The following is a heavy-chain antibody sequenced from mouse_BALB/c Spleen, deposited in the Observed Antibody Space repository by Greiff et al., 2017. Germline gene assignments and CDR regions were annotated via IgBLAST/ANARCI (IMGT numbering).Heavy chain of an antibody. V-gene: IGHV5-2*01. CDR3: ARYNYFYAMDY. CDR1: EYEFPSHD. J-gene: IGHJ4*01. CDR2: INSDGGST. Sequence: EVKLVESGGGLVQPGESLKLSCESNEYEFPSHDMSWVRKTPEQRLEWVAAINSDGGSTYYPDTMERRVIISTDNTKKTLYLQLSSLRSEDTALYYCARYNYFYAMDYWGQGTSVTVSS. D-gene: IGHD2-12*01.